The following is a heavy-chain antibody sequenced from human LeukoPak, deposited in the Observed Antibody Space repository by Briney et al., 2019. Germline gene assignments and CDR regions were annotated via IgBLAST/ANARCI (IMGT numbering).Heavy chain of an antibody. CDR3: ARGGYFSFDY. V-gene: IGHV3-23*01. CDR2: ITANTRGSIT. J-gene: IGHJ4*02. CDR1: GFSFSTYD. Sequence: GGSLRLSCVTSGFSFSTYDMSWVRQAPGKGREWVSGITANTRGSITYYADSVKGRFTISRDSSNDTLYLQMDSLRAEDSAVYFCARGGYFSFDYWGQGTLVTVSS. D-gene: IGHD2/OR15-2a*01.